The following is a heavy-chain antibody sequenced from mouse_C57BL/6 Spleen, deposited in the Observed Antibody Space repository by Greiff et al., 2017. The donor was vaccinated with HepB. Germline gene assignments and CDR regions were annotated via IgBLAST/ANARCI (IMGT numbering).Heavy chain of an antibody. CDR1: GYAFSSYW. V-gene: IGHV1-80*01. Sequence: QVQLQQSGAELVKPGASVKISCKASGYAFSSYWMNWVKQRPGKGLEWIGQIYPGDGDTNYNGKFKGKATLTADKSSSTAYMQLSSLTSEDSAVYFCARTVVAGYYAMDYWGQGTSVTVSS. CDR3: ARTVVAGYYAMDY. D-gene: IGHD1-1*01. J-gene: IGHJ4*01. CDR2: IYPGDGDT.